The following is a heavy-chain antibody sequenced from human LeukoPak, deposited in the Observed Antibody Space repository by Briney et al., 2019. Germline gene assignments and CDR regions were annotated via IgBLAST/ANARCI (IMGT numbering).Heavy chain of an antibody. D-gene: IGHD1-26*01. J-gene: IGHJ4*02. CDR1: GYSFTSYW. CDR2: IYPGDSDT. V-gene: IGHV5-51*01. CDR3: ARRYSGSSPGAVFDY. Sequence: GESLKISCKGSGYSFTSYWIGWVRQMPGKGLEWMGIIYPGDSDTRYSPSFQGQVTISADKSISTAYLQWSSLKASDTAMYYCARRYSGSSPGAVFDYWGQGTLVTVSS.